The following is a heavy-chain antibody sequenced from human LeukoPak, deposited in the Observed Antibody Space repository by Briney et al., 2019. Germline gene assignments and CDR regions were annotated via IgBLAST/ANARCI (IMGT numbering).Heavy chain of an antibody. CDR3: AEGSMWYGS. CDR2: HHHSGST. V-gene: IGHV4-59*01. J-gene: IGHJ5*02. Sequence: SETLSLTCTVSGASIRSYYWSWIRQPPGKGLEWIGYHHHSGSTNYNPSLKSRVTMSVDTSKNQFSLKLTSVTAADTAVYYCAEGSMWYGSWGQGTLVTVSS. CDR1: GASIRSYY. D-gene: IGHD6-13*01.